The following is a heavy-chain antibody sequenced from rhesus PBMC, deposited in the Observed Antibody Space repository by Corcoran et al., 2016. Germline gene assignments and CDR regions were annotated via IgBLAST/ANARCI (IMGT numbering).Heavy chain of an antibody. Sequence: QVQLQESGPGLVKPSETLSLTCAVSGGSISSGYYSWSWIRQPPGKGLEWIGYITYSGRTSYNPSLKSRVTISRDTSKNQFSLKLSSVTAADTAVYYCARDRCTGSGCYLDYWGQGVLVTVSS. CDR3: ARDRCTGSGCYLDY. J-gene: IGHJ4*01. V-gene: IGHV4-122*02. CDR1: GGSISSGYYS. D-gene: IGHD2-21*01. CDR2: ITYSGRT.